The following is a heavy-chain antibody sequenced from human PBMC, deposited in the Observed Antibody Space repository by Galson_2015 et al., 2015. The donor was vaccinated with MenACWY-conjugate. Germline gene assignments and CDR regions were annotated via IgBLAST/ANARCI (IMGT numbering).Heavy chain of an antibody. CDR1: GITVASAW. D-gene: IGHD1-7*01. J-gene: IGHJ5*02. CDR2: IKSKSDRGTT. Sequence: SLRLSCAATGITVASAWMTWVRQAPGKGLEWVGRIKSKSDRGTTDYAAPVKGRFTISRDNSKNTLYLQMNSLRAEDTAVYYCASGGFLDLTLAWGQGTLVTVSS. V-gene: IGHV3-15*01. CDR3: ASGGFLDLTLA.